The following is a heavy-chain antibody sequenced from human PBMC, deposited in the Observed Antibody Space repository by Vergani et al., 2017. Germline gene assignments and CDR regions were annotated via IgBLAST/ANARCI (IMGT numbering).Heavy chain of an antibody. V-gene: IGHV1-24*01. D-gene: IGHD3-10*01. J-gene: IGHJ5*02. CDR1: GYTLTELS. Sequence: QVQLVQSGAEVKKPGASVKVSCKVSGYTLTELSMHWVRQAPGKGLEWMGGFDPEDGETIYAQKFQGRVTMTEDTSTDTAYMELSSLRSEDTAVYYCATRYGSGSYYNAWFDPWGQGTLVTVSS. CDR2: FDPEDGET. CDR3: ATRYGSGSYYNAWFDP.